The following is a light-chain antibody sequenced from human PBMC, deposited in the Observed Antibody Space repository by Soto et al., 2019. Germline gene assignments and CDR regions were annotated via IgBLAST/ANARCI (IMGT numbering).Light chain of an antibody. V-gene: IGKV1-39*01. Sequence: DIQMTQSPSSLSASVRDIVTITCRASQNIDRYLHWYQHKPGQAPTLLIFRAPSLQRGVPTRFTGSGSGTHYTLVIDSLQPEDFATYFCQQTYSTPLTFGGGTRVEI. CDR2: RAP. J-gene: IGKJ4*01. CDR1: QNIDRY. CDR3: QQTYSTPLT.